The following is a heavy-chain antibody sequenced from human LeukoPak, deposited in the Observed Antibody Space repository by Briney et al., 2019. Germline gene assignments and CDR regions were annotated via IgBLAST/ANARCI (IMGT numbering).Heavy chain of an antibody. V-gene: IGHV4-59*12. CDR3: ARGTAVADLDY. Sequence: PSETLSLTCTVSGGSISSYYWSWIRQPPGKGLEWIGYIYYSGSTNYNPSLKSQVTMSVDTSKNQFSLKLSSVTAADTAVYYCARGTAVADLDYWGQGTLVTVSS. CDR1: GGSISSYY. D-gene: IGHD6-19*01. J-gene: IGHJ4*02. CDR2: IYYSGST.